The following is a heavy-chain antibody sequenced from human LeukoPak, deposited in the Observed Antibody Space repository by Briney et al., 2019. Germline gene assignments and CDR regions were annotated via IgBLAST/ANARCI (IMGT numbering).Heavy chain of an antibody. J-gene: IGHJ4*02. CDR3: ATAPYYYDSSGPFDY. Sequence: GASVKVSCKVSRYTLTELSMHCVRQAPGKGREWMGGFDPEDGETIYAQKFQGRVTMTEDTSTDTAYMELSSLRSEDTAVYYCATAPYYYDSSGPFDYWGQGTLVTVSS. D-gene: IGHD3-22*01. V-gene: IGHV1-24*01. CDR2: FDPEDGET. CDR1: RYTLTELS.